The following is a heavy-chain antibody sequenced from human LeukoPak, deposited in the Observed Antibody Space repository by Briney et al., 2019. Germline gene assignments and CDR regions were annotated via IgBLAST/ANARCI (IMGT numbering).Heavy chain of an antibody. CDR3: ARGPTRLYSSSWIEYFQH. J-gene: IGHJ1*01. Sequence: SETLSLTCAVYGGSFSGYYWNWIRQPPGKGLEWIGEINHSGSTNYNPSLKSRVTISVDTSKNQFSLKLSSVTAADTAVYYCARGPTRLYSSSWIEYFQHWGQGTLVTVSS. V-gene: IGHV4-34*01. CDR1: GGSFSGYY. D-gene: IGHD6-13*01. CDR2: INHSGST.